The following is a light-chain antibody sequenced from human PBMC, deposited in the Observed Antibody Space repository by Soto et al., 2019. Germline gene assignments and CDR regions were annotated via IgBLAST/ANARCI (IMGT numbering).Light chain of an antibody. V-gene: IGKV1-12*01. J-gene: IGKJ1*01. CDR2: AAS. Sequence: DIQMTQSPSSVSASVGDRVTITCRASQGISSWLVWYQQKPGKAPKLLIYAASSLQSGVPSRFSGSGSGTVFTLNISSLQSEDFATYYCQQANSFPWTFGQGTKVEIK. CDR1: QGISSW. CDR3: QQANSFPWT.